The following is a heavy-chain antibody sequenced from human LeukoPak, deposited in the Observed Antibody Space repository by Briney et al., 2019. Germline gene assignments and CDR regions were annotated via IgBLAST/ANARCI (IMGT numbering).Heavy chain of an antibody. Sequence: SETLSLTCTVSGGSISSYYWSWIRQPPGKGLEWIGYIYYSGSTNYNPSLKSRVTISVDTSKNQFSLKLSSVTAADTAVYYCARREYDFWSGYYSTFDYWGQGTLVTVSS. D-gene: IGHD3-3*01. CDR1: GGSISSYY. CDR3: ARREYDFWSGYYSTFDY. CDR2: IYYSGST. V-gene: IGHV4-59*12. J-gene: IGHJ4*02.